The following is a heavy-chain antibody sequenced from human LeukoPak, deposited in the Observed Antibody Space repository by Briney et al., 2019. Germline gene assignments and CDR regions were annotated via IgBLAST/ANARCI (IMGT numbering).Heavy chain of an antibody. V-gene: IGHV4-59*01. J-gene: IGHJ4*02. Sequence: SETLSLTCTVSGGSISSYYWSWPRQPPGKGLEWIGYISYSGSTNYNPSLKSRVTISVDTSKNQFSLKLSSVTAADTAVYYCARYVWGSYPTFEDYWGQGTLVTVSS. CDR2: ISYSGST. CDR1: GGSISSYY. D-gene: IGHD3-16*02. CDR3: ARYVWGSYPTFEDY.